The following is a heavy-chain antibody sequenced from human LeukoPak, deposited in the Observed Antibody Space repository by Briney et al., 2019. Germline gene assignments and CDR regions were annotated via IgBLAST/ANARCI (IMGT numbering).Heavy chain of an antibody. V-gene: IGHV3-21*01. Sequence: GGSLRLSCAASGFTFSSYSMNWVRQAPGKGLDWVSSISSSSNYIYYADSVKGRFTISRDNAKNPLYLQMNSLRAEDTALYYCARDHSSYYYDSSGYLAWGQGTLVTVSS. J-gene: IGHJ5*02. CDR1: GFTFSSYS. CDR3: ARDHSSYYYDSSGYLA. CDR2: ISSSSNYI. D-gene: IGHD3-22*01.